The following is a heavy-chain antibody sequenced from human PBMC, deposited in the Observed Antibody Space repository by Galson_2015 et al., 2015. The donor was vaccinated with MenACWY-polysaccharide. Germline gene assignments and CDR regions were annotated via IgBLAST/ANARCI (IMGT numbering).Heavy chain of an antibody. D-gene: IGHD1-1*01. CDR3: AKVWSGTIDY. V-gene: IGHV3-23*01. CDR2: ISGGGSST. J-gene: IGHJ4*02. Sequence: SLRLSCAASGFTFNTYVPTWVRQAPGKGLEWVSSISGGGSSTYYADSVKGRFTISRDNSRNTLYLQMNSLRAEDTAVYYCAKVWSGTIDYWGQGTLVTVSS. CDR1: GFTFNTYV.